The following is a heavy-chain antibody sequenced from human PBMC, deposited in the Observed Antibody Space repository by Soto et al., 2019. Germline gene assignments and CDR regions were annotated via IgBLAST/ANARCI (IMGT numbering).Heavy chain of an antibody. CDR1: GFTFSSFG. Sequence: GGSLRLSCAASGFTFSSFGMDWVRQAPGKGLEWVAVISYDGINKNYADSVKGRFTISRDNSKNTVYLQMNSLRAEDTAVYCCTNGLGAVGSWGQGTLVTVSS. V-gene: IGHV3-30*18. J-gene: IGHJ5*02. CDR2: ISYDGINK. D-gene: IGHD1-26*01. CDR3: TNGLGAVGS.